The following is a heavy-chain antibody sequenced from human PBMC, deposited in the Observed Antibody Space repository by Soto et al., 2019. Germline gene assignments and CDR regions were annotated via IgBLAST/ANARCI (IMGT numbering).Heavy chain of an antibody. CDR2: IDPSDSQT. CDR3: ARQIYDSDTGPNFQYYFDS. CDR1: GYSFAGYW. V-gene: IGHV5-10-1*01. D-gene: IGHD3-22*01. J-gene: IGHJ4*02. Sequence: GESLKISCQGSGYSFAGYWITWVRQKPGKGLAWMGRIDPSDSQTYYSPSFRGHVTISVTKSITTVFLQWSSLRASDTAMYYCARQIYDSDTGPNFQYYFDSWGQGTPVTVSS.